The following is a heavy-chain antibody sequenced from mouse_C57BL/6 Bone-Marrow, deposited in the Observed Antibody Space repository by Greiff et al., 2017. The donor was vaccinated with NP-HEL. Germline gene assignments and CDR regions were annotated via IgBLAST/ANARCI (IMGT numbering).Heavy chain of an antibody. J-gene: IGHJ2*01. CDR3: ARTPPYYGSSPRYFDY. D-gene: IGHD1-1*01. Sequence: QVQLQQPGAELVKPRASVKMSCKASGYTFTSYWITWVKQRPGQGLEWIGDIYPGSGSTNYNEKFKSKATLTVDTSSSTAYMQLSSLTSEDSAVYYCARTPPYYGSSPRYFDYWGQGTTLTVSS. V-gene: IGHV1-55*01. CDR1: GYTFTSYW. CDR2: IYPGSGST.